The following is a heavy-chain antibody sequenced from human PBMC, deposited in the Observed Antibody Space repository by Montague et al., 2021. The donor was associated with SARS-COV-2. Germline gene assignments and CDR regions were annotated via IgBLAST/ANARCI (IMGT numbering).Heavy chain of an antibody. D-gene: IGHD3-3*01. V-gene: IGHV2-5*02. J-gene: IGHJ6*02. CDR1: GFSLTTTGVG. CDR2: IFWDDDK. Sequence: PALVKPTQTLTLTCTFSGFSLTTTGVGVNWIRQPLGKALEWLALIFWDDDKRYSPSLKSRLTITKDTSKNHVVLTMANMDPADTATYYCAHQTRFSSGMDVWGRGTTVTVSS. CDR3: AHQTRFSSGMDV.